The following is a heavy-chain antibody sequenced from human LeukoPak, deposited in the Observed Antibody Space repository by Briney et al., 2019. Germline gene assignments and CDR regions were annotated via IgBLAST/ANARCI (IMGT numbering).Heavy chain of an antibody. CDR3: ARRGSMVRGANYYYYMDV. V-gene: IGHV3-43*01. CDR1: GLTFDEYT. D-gene: IGHD3-10*01. CDR2: ISRNGGTT. J-gene: IGHJ6*03. Sequence: PGGSLRLSCAASGLTFDEYTMHWVRQGPGKGVEWVSLISRNGGTTKYADSVKGRFTISRDNAKNSLYLQMNSLRAEDTALYYCARRGSMVRGANYYYYMDVWGKGTTVTVSS.